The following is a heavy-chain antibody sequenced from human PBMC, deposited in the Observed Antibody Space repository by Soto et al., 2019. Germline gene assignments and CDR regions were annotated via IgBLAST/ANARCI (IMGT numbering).Heavy chain of an antibody. CDR3: ARAYDSSGSEGPYYFDY. V-gene: IGHV1-46*03. CDR1: GYTFTSYY. Sequence: GASVKVSCKASGYTFTSYYMHWVRQAPGQGLEWMGIINPSGGSTSYAQKFQGRVTMTRDTSTSTVYMELSSLRSEDTAVYYCARAYDSSGSEGPYYFDYWGQGTLVTVSS. J-gene: IGHJ4*02. CDR2: INPSGGST. D-gene: IGHD3-22*01.